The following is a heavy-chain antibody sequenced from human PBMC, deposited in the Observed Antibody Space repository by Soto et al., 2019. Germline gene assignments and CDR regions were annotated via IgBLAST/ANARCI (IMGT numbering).Heavy chain of an antibody. V-gene: IGHV1-3*01. D-gene: IGHD2-2*01. Sequence: GASVKLSCKASGYTFTSYAMHWLRQAPGQRLEWMGWINAGNGNTGYAQKFQGRVTMTRNTSISTAYMELSSLRSEDTAVYYCARGRDVLVPAAISDYYGMDVWGEGTTVTVSS. CDR3: ARGRDVLVPAAISDYYGMDV. CDR2: INAGNGNT. CDR1: GYTFTSYA. J-gene: IGHJ6*04.